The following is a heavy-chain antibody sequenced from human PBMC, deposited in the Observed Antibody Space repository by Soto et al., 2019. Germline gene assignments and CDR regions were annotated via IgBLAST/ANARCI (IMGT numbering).Heavy chain of an antibody. D-gene: IGHD1-7*01. CDR2: ISAPGVGS. CDR1: GFTFASYA. V-gene: IGHV3-23*01. J-gene: IGHJ5*02. Sequence: GGSLRLSCAASGFTFASYAMSWVRQAPGKGLEWVSLISAPGVGSYYADSVKRRFTISRDNSKNTIYLQMDSLIADDTALYYCAKERLAGGNYCFYFEHCCHGTLVTVSS. CDR3: AKERLAGGNYCFYFEH.